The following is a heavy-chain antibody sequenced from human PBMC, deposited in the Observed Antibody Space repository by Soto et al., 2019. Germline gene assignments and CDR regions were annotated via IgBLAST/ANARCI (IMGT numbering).Heavy chain of an antibody. CDR1: GFTFSNYY. CDR2: ISSSSSSI. J-gene: IGHJ6*02. V-gene: IGHV3-48*02. Sequence: GGSLRLSCEASGFTFSNYYMTWVRQAPGKGLEWVSYISSSSSSIDYADSVQGRFSISRDNAKSSLYLQMNSLRDEDTAVYYCARRYSSTSRTMDVSGQGTTVTVSS. CDR3: ARRYSSTSRTMDV. D-gene: IGHD6-13*01.